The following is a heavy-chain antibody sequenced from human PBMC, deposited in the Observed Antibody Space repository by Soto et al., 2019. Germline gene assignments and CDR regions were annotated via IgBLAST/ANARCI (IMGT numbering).Heavy chain of an antibody. V-gene: IGHV1-8*01. D-gene: IGHD3-10*01. CDR1: GYTFSNYD. J-gene: IGHJ4*02. CDR3: AKVSRKGSAIDFDY. CDR2: VNPNNGDT. Sequence: QVQLVQSGAELKKPGASVKVSCKASGYTFSNYDMNWVRQATGQGPEWIGWVNPNNGDTGYAQKFQGRVTLTTDISTTTAYMELTRLRSDETAMYYCAKVSRKGSAIDFDYWGQGNLITVSS.